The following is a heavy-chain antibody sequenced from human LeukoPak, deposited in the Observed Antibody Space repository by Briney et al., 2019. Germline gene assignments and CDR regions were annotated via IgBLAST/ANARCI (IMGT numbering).Heavy chain of an antibody. J-gene: IGHJ5*02. D-gene: IGHD5-12*01. CDR3: ARHSGVYNWFDP. CDR1: GGSISSGSYY. Sequence: SETLSLTGTVSGGSISSGSYYWGWIRQPPGKGLEWIGSIYYSGSTYYNPSLKSRVTISVDTSKNQFSLKLSSVTAADTAVYYCARHSGVYNWFDPWGQGTLVTVSS. V-gene: IGHV4-39*01. CDR2: IYYSGST.